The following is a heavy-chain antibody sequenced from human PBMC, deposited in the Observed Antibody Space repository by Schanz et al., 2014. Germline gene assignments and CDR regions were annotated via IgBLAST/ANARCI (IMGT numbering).Heavy chain of an antibody. CDR3: AREDCSATSGYFRY. CDR1: GFTFSSYG. D-gene: IGHD1-26*01. J-gene: IGHJ4*02. CDR2: IWYDGSNK. Sequence: QVQLVESGGGVVQPGRSLRLSCAASGFTFSSYGMHWVRQAPGKGLEWVAIIWYDGSNKYYADSVKGRFTISRDNSKNTLFLQMSSLRAEDTAVYYCAREDCSATSGYFRYWGQGTLVTVSA. V-gene: IGHV3-33*01.